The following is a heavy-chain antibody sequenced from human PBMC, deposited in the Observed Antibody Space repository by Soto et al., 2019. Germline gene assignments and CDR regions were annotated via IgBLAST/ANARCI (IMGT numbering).Heavy chain of an antibody. Sequence: TRSLTCTVSGVAISRGGYYWSWIRQHPGKGLEWIGYIYYSGSTYYNPSLKSRVTISVDTSKNQFSLKLSSVTAADTAVYYCARGSGAVAGGNYWGQGTLVTVSS. CDR3: ARGSGAVAGGNY. CDR1: GVAISRGGYY. J-gene: IGHJ4*02. D-gene: IGHD6-19*01. V-gene: IGHV4-31*03. CDR2: IYYSGST.